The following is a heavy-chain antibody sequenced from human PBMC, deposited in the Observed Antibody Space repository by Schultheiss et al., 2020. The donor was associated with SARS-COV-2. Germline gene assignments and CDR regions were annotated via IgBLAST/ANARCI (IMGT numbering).Heavy chain of an antibody. CDR1: GFTFSSYA. Sequence: GGSLRLSCAASGFTFSSYAMHWVRQAPGKGLEWVAVISYDGSNKYYADSVKGRFTISRDNSKNTLYLQMNSLRAEDTAVYYCASTQDPYSTPFDYWGQGTLVTVSS. D-gene: IGHD6-13*01. J-gene: IGHJ4*02. CDR2: ISYDGSNK. V-gene: IGHV3-30*04. CDR3: ASTQDPYSTPFDY.